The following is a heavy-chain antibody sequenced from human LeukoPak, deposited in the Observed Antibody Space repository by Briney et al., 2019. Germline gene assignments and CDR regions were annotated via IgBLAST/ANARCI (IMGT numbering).Heavy chain of an antibody. D-gene: IGHD4-17*01. Sequence: GGSLRLSCAASGFTFSSYEMNWVRQAPGKGLEWVSYISSSGSTIYYADSVKGRFTISRDNAENSLYLQMNSLRAEDTAVYYCARGSLTTVTTDYFDYWGQGTLVTVSP. CDR2: ISSSGSTI. V-gene: IGHV3-48*03. CDR3: ARGSLTTVTTDYFDY. CDR1: GFTFSSYE. J-gene: IGHJ4*02.